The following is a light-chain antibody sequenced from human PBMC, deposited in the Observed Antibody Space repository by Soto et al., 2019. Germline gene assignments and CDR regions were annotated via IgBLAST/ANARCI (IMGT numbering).Light chain of an antibody. J-gene: IGKJ1*01. CDR2: AAS. Sequence: EIVLTQSRVTLSLSQGQRATLSCRASQSVNNRYLAWYQQKPGQAPRILIFAASSRATGIPDKFSGSGSGTDFTLTISRLEPEDFAVYYCQQYGSSGTFGQGTKVDIK. V-gene: IGKV3-20*01. CDR3: QQYGSSGT. CDR1: QSVNNRY.